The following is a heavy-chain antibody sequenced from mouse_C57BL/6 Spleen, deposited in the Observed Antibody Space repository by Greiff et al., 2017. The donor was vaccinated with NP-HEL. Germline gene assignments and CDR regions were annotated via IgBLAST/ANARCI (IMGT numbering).Heavy chain of an antibody. Sequence: EVKLQQSGPELVKPGASVKISCKASGYTFTDYYMNWVKQSHGKSLEWIGDINPNNGGTSYNQKFKGKATLTVDKSSSTAYMELRSLTSEDSAVYYCANYYGSPLFAYWGQGTLVTVSA. CDR2: INPNNGGT. D-gene: IGHD1-1*01. V-gene: IGHV1-26*01. CDR1: GYTFTDYY. CDR3: ANYYGSPLFAY. J-gene: IGHJ3*01.